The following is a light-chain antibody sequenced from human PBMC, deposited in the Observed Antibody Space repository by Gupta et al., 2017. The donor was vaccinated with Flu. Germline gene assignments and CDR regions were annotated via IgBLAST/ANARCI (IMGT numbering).Light chain of an antibody. J-gene: IGKJ1*01. CDR2: WTS. CDR1: QAIFHSSYNKNS. CDR3: QQYYAAQS. Sequence: DIVMSQSPDSLSVSLGGRATINCKSSQAIFHSSYNKNSLAWYQQKPGLPPRLLIYWTSTRESGVPDRFSGSGSGTDFTLTISGLQAEDVAVYYRQQYYAAQSFGQGTKVEIK. V-gene: IGKV4-1*01.